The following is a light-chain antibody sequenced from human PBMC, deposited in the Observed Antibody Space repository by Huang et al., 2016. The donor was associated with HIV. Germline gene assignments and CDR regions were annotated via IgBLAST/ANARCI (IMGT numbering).Light chain of an antibody. CDR3: QQYYSTPRT. V-gene: IGKV4-1*01. CDR2: WAS. J-gene: IGKJ1*01. CDR1: QSVLYSSNNKNY. Sequence: DIVMTQSPDSLAVSLGERATINCKSSQSVLYSSNNKNYLDWYQQKPGQTPKLLIYWASTRESGVPDRFSGSGSGTDFTLTISSLQAEDVAVYYCQQYYSTPRTFGQGTKVEIK.